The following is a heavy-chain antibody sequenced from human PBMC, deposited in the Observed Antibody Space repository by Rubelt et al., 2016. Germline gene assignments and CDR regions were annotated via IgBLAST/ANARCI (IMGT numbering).Heavy chain of an antibody. CDR2: IYHSGST. Sequence: QVQLQESGPGLVKPSETLSLTCTVSGYSTSSGYYWGWIRQPPGKGLEWIGSIYHSGSTYYNPSLKSRVTISVDTSKNQFSLKLSSVTAADTAVYYCASADYDFWSGSDRNWFDPWGQGTLVTVSS. V-gene: IGHV4-38-2*02. CDR1: GYSTSSGYY. CDR3: ASADYDFWSGSDRNWFDP. D-gene: IGHD3-3*01. J-gene: IGHJ5*02.